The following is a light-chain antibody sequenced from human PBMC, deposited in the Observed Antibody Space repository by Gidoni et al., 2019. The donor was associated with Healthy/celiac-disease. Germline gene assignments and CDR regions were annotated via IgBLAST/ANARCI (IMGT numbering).Light chain of an antibody. J-gene: IGKJ5*01. CDR2: GAS. V-gene: IGKV3-20*01. CDR1: QSVSSSY. Sequence: EIVLTQSPGTLSLSPGERATLSCRASQSVSSSYLAWYQQKPGQAPRLLIYGASSRATGIPDRFSGSGSGTDFTLTISRLGPEDFAVYNCQQYGSSPPITFGQGTQLEIK. CDR3: QQYGSSPPIT.